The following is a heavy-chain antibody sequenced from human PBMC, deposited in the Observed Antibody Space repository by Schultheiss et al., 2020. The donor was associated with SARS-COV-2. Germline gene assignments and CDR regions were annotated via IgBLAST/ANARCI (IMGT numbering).Heavy chain of an antibody. V-gene: IGHV4-39*01. CDR2: IYYSGST. D-gene: IGHD6-13*01. J-gene: IGHJ6*02. CDR3: ARGKRGSSVLTWDYYYYYGMDV. Sequence: SETLSLTCTVSGGSISSSSYYWGWIRQPPGKGLEWIGSIYYSGSTYYNPSLKSRVTMSVDTSKNQFSLKLSSVTAADTAVYYCARGKRGSSVLTWDYYYYYGMDVWGQGTTVTVSS. CDR1: GGSISSSSYY.